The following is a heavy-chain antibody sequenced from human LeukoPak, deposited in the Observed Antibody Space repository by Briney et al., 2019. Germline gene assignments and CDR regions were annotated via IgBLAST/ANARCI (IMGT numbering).Heavy chain of an antibody. D-gene: IGHD1-14*01. CDR1: GFTLSNHW. V-gene: IGHV3-74*01. J-gene: IGHJ4*02. Sequence: GGSLRLSCAGSGFTLSNHWMHWVRHAPGKGLVWVSHINNGGTTTNYADSVKGRFTISRDNAKNTLYLQMNSLRAEDTAVYYCARDSNLSFDYWGQGTLVTVSS. CDR2: INNGGTTT. CDR3: ARDSNLSFDY.